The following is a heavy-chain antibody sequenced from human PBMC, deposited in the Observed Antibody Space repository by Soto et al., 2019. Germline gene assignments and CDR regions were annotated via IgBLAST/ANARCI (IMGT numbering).Heavy chain of an antibody. D-gene: IGHD4-17*01. Sequence: EVPLVESGGGLVQPGGSLRLSCAASGFTFSSFWMSWVRQAPGKGLEWVANIKPDGSEKYYVDSVRGRFTISRDNAKNSLYLQMNSLRAEDTAVYYCARDLASTTIPNYWGQGTLVTVSS. CDR3: ARDLASTTIPNY. CDR1: GFTFSSFW. V-gene: IGHV3-7*04. J-gene: IGHJ4*02. CDR2: IKPDGSEK.